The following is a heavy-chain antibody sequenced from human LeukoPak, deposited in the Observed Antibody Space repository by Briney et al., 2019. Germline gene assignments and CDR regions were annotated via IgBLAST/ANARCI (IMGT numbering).Heavy chain of an antibody. CDR1: GFTFSSYA. D-gene: IGHD6-13*01. CDR2: ISGSGGST. J-gene: IGHJ4*02. V-gene: IGHV3-23*01. Sequence: GSLGLFCAASGFTFSSYAMSWVRQAAGKGLEWVSAISGSGGSTYYADSVKGRFTISRDNSKNTLYLQMNSLRAEDTAVYYCAKEQGQQLVLNPFDYWGQGTLVTVSS. CDR3: AKEQGQQLVLNPFDY.